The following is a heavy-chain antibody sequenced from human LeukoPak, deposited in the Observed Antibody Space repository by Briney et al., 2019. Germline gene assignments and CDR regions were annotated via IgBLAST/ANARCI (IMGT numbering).Heavy chain of an antibody. V-gene: IGHV3-15*07. CDR3: TTGGGDPGFDY. Sequence: PGGSLRLSCAASGFIFTNAWVNGIRQAPGKGREGGGRIKSKVAGGTIDYAAPAKGTFTIPRADSKDMVFLQMHGLQAEDTAVYSCTTGGGDPGFDYWGQGTLVTVS. D-gene: IGHD2-21*01. CDR2: IKSKVAGGTI. CDR1: GFIFTNAW. J-gene: IGHJ4*02.